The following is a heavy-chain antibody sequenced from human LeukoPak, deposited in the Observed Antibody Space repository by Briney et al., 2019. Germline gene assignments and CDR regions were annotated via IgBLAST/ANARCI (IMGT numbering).Heavy chain of an antibody. CDR1: GFTFSSYS. D-gene: IGHD5-12*01. CDR3: ARDMGIVATYFDY. J-gene: IGHJ4*02. V-gene: IGHV3-21*01. Sequence: GGSLRLSCAASGFTFSSYSMNWVRQAPGKGLEWVSSISSSSYIYYADSVKGRFTISRDNAKNSLCLQMNSLRAEDTAVYYCARDMGIVATYFDYWGQGTLVTVSS. CDR2: ISSSSYI.